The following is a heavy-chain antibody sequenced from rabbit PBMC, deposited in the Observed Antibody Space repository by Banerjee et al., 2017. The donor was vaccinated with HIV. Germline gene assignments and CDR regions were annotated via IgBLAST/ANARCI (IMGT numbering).Heavy chain of an antibody. V-gene: IGHV1S45*01. D-gene: IGHD1-1*01. CDR2: IAAGSGST. J-gene: IGHJ4*01. Sequence: QEQLVESGGGLVQPEGSLTLTCTTSGFDFSGYGVSWVRQAPGKGLEWIGCIAAGSGSTDYASWAKGRITISKTSSTTVTLQMTSLTAADTATYFCVRGHRYASSSGGNLWGPGTWSPS. CDR3: VRGHRYASSSGGNL. CDR1: GFDFSGYG.